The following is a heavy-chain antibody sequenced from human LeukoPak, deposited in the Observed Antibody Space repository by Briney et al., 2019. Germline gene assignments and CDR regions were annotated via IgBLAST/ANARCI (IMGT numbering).Heavy chain of an antibody. CDR2: INPSGGST. Sequence: ASEKVSCKASGYTFTSYYMHWVRQAPGQGLEWMGIINPSGGSTSYAQKFQGRVTMTRDTSTSTVYMELSSLRSEDTAVYYCAREVFSTTQFDYWGQGTLVTVSS. CDR3: AREVFSTTQFDY. D-gene: IGHD5/OR15-5a*01. V-gene: IGHV1-46*01. J-gene: IGHJ4*02. CDR1: GYTFTSYY.